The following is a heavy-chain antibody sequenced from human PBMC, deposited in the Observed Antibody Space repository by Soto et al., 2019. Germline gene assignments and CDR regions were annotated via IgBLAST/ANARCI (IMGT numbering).Heavy chain of an antibody. CDR1: GFTFSSYG. Sequence: GGSLRLSCAASGFTFSSYGMHWVRQAPGKGLEWVAVIWYDGSNKYYADSVKGRFTISRDNSKNTLYLQMNSLRAEDTAVYYCARDREIHMIVVVNEDYWGQGTLVTVSS. D-gene: IGHD3-22*01. CDR2: IWYDGSNK. CDR3: ARDREIHMIVVVNEDY. V-gene: IGHV3-33*01. J-gene: IGHJ4*02.